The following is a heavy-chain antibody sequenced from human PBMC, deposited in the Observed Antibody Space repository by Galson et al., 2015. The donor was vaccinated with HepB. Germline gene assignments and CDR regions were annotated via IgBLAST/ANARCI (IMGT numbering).Heavy chain of an antibody. CDR3: AREDNWNYWVY. CDR1: GFTFRSYW. D-gene: IGHD1-7*01. J-gene: IGHJ4*02. V-gene: IGHV3-30-3*01. Sequence: SLRLSCAASGFTFRSYWMHWVRQAPGKGLEWVAIISYDGTDKKYADSVKGRFTISRDNSKNTLYLQLNSLRAEDTAVYYCAREDNWNYWVYWGQGTLVTVSS. CDR2: ISYDGTDK.